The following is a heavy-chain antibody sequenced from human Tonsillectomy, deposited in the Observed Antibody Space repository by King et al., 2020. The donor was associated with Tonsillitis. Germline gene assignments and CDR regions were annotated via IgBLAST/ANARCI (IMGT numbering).Heavy chain of an antibody. Sequence: VQLVESGGGLVQPGGSLRLSCAASGFTFSSYAMSWVRQAPGKGLEWVSAISGSGGSTYYADSVKGRFTISRDNSKNTQYLQMNSLQAEDTAVDYCAKGGCSSTSCYYDCDYWGQGTLVTVSS. CDR2: ISGSGGST. J-gene: IGHJ4*02. V-gene: IGHV3-23*04. CDR3: AKGGCSSTSCYYDCDY. D-gene: IGHD2-2*01. CDR1: GFTFSSYA.